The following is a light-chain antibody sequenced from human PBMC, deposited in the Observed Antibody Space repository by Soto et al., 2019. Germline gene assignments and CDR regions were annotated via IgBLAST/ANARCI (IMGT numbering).Light chain of an antibody. Sequence: DIVLTQSPATLSLSPGDRATLSCRASQGVSSYLAWYQQQPGQAPRLLIYAASNRPTGIPARFSGSGSGTDFTLTSSSLEAEDFAVYYWQQRSNWRTFGGGTTVEIK. CDR1: QGVSSY. CDR3: QQRSNWRT. CDR2: AAS. V-gene: IGKV3-11*01. J-gene: IGKJ4*01.